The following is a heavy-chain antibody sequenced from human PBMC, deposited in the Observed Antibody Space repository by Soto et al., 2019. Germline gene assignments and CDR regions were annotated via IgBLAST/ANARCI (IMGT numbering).Heavy chain of an antibody. J-gene: IGHJ5*02. CDR1: GGSISGYY. V-gene: IGHV4-4*08. D-gene: IGHD6-13*01. CDR2: IYNGNT. CDR3: ARERPDGSRLNP. Sequence: PSETLSLTCIISGGSISGYYWTWIRQSPGKGLEYIGYIYNGNTNYNPSLNSRVTISVDTSKNQFSLKLTSVTAADTAVYYCARERPDGSRLNPWGQGTLVTVSS.